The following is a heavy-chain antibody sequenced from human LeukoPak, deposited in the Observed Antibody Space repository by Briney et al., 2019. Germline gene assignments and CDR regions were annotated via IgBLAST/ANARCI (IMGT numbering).Heavy chain of an antibody. J-gene: IGHJ4*02. Sequence: GRSLRLSCAASGFTFSSYAMHWVRQAPGKGLEWVAVISYDGSNKYYADSVKGRFTISRDNSKNTLYLQMNSLRAEDTAVYYCARDGAAGIGEYYFDYWGQGTLVTVSS. D-gene: IGHD6-13*01. CDR1: GFTFSSYA. V-gene: IGHV3-30*01. CDR2: ISYDGSNK. CDR3: ARDGAAGIGEYYFDY.